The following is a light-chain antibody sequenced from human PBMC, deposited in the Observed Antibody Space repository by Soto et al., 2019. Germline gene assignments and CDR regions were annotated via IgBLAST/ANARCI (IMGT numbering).Light chain of an antibody. J-gene: IGLJ3*02. CDR1: CSDVGSHNF. CDR3: CSYAGTTPWV. Sequence: QSVLTQPASVSGSPGQSITISCTGTCSDVGSHNFVSWYQQRPGKAPKLRIFEVTKRPSGVSSRFSASKSGNTASLTISGVQAEDEADYYCCSYAGTTPWVFGGGTKLTVL. V-gene: IGLV2-23*02. CDR2: EVT.